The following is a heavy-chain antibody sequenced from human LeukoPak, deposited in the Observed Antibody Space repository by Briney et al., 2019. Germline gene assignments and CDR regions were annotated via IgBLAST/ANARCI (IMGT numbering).Heavy chain of an antibody. V-gene: IGHV3-30*02. CDR2: IRHDGSNK. CDR1: GFTFSSFG. CDR3: ARDHHGTESYFEY. Sequence: PGGSLRLSCAASGFTFSSFGIHWVRQAPGKGLEWVAFIRHDGSNKYFVDSVKGRSTISRDNSKNTLYLQMNSLRVDDTAVYFCARDHHGTESYFEYWGQGILVTVSS. D-gene: IGHD3-10*01. J-gene: IGHJ4*02.